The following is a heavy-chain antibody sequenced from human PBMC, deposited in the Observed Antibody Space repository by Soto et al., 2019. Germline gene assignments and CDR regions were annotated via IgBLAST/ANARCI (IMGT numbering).Heavy chain of an antibody. CDR1: GGSISSYY. CDR3: ARVVYYDFWSGYPLAGGYYYGMDV. CDR2: IYYSGST. J-gene: IGHJ6*02. V-gene: IGHV4-59*01. Sequence: SEPLSLTCTVSGGSISSYYWSWIRQPPGKGLEWIGYIYYSGSTNYNPSLKSRVTISVDTSKNQFSLKLSSVTAADTAVYYCARVVYYDFWSGYPLAGGYYYGMDVWGQGTTVTVPS. D-gene: IGHD3-3*01.